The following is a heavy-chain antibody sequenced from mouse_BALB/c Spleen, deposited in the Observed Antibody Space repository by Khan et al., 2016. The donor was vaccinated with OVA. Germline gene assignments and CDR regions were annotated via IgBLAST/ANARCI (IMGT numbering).Heavy chain of an antibody. CDR3: AIGNYYGSTSWFGY. D-gene: IGHD1-1*01. CDR2: IYPGSGNT. Sequence: QVQLQQSGPELVKPGASVKISCKASGYIFTDYYINWVKQKPGQGLEWIGWIYPGSGNTKDNENFKGKATLTVDTSSSTAYMQLSSLQSEDTAVYFCAIGNYYGSTSWFGYWGQGTLVTVST. V-gene: IGHV1-84*02. J-gene: IGHJ3*01. CDR1: GYIFTDYY.